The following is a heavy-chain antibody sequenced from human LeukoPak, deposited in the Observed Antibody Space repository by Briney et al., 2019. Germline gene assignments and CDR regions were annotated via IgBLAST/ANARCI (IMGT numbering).Heavy chain of an antibody. J-gene: IGHJ3*02. CDR2: INWNGGST. Sequence: GGSLRLSCAASGFTFDDYGMSWVRQAPGKGLEWVSGINWNGGSTGYADSVKGRFTISRDNAKNSLYLQMNSLRAEDTALYHCARASGDSSGYRDAFDIWGQGTMVTVSS. CDR3: ARASGDSSGYRDAFDI. V-gene: IGHV3-20*01. CDR1: GFTFDDYG. D-gene: IGHD3-22*01.